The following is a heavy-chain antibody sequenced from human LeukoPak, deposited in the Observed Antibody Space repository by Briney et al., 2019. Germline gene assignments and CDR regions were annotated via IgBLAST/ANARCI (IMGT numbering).Heavy chain of an antibody. J-gene: IGHJ6*02. Sequence: SETLSLTCTVSGGSISSSSYYWGWIRQPPGKGLEWIGSIYYSGSTYSNPSLKSRVTISVDTSKNQFSLKLSSVTAADTAVFYCARERDSYDYYYGMDVWGQGATVTVSS. CDR2: IYYSGST. CDR3: ARERDSYDYYYGMDV. CDR1: GGSISSSSYY. D-gene: IGHD5-18*01. V-gene: IGHV4-39*07.